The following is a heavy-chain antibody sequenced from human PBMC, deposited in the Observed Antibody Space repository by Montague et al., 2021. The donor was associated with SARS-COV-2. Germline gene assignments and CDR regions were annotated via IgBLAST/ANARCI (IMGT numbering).Heavy chain of an antibody. CDR2: ISYDGSNN. D-gene: IGHD2-15*01. Sequence: SLRLSCAASGFTFSRYAMHWVRQAPGKGLEWVAVISYDGSNNYYXXSVKVRFTISRDNSKNTLYLQLNSLRAEDTAVYYCARDKDLYCSGGSCYSLDYYDSSGYSLRGYFDYWGQGTLVTVSS. J-gene: IGHJ4*02. CDR3: ARDKDLYCSGGSCYSLDYYDSSGYSLRGYFDY. CDR1: GFTFSRYA. V-gene: IGHV3-30-3*01.